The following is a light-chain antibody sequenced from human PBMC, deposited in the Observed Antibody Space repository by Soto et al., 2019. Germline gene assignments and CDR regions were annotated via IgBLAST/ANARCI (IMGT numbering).Light chain of an antibody. Sequence: EIQMTQSPSSLSASVGDRVIITCRASPSIDNYLNWYQHKPGKAPELLIYAASNLQTGAPSRFSGSGSGTHFTLTISNLQPEDFGTYFCQQTYSTPLTLGGGTKVEIK. CDR1: PSIDNY. CDR2: AAS. J-gene: IGKJ4*01. V-gene: IGKV1-39*01. CDR3: QQTYSTPLT.